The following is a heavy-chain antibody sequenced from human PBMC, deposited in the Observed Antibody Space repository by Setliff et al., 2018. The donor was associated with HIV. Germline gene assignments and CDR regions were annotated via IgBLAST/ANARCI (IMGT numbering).Heavy chain of an antibody. D-gene: IGHD3-22*01. J-gene: IGHJ4*02. Sequence: SETLSLTCAVYGGSFSGYYWSWIRQPPGKGLEWIGEINHSGSTNYNPSLESRVTISVDTSKNQFSLKLSSVTAADTAVYYCARGPYYYDSSGYYHWGQGTLVTGLL. CDR3: ARGPYYYDSSGYYH. CDR2: INHSGST. V-gene: IGHV4-34*01. CDR1: GGSFSGYY.